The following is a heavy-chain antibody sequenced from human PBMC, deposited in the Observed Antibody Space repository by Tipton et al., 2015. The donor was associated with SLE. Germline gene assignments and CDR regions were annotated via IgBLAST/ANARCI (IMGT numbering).Heavy chain of an antibody. CDR1: SGAISNYY. Sequence: LRLSCTVSSGAISNYYWSWIRQPPGKGLEWIGYIYYTGSTNYNPSLKSRVTISVDTSKNQFSLQLISATAADTALYDCARLTWSNGPFEYWGQGTLVTVSS. V-gene: IGHV4-59*08. CDR3: ARLTWSNGPFEY. CDR2: IYYTGST. J-gene: IGHJ4*02. D-gene: IGHD1-26*01.